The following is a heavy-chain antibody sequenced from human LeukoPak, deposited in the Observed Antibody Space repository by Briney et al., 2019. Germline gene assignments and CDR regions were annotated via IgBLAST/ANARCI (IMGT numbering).Heavy chain of an antibody. CDR2: ISYDGSDK. J-gene: IGHJ4*02. Sequence: GGSLRLSCAASGFTFSAYGLHWVRQAPGKGLEWVAFISYDGSDKYYADSVKGRFTISRDNSKNTLYLHVNILRAEDTAVYYCARGPSGVITFGGVIVHSFDYWGQGTLVTVSS. D-gene: IGHD3-16*02. CDR3: ARGPSGVITFGGVIVHSFDY. V-gene: IGHV3-30*03. CDR1: GFTFSAYG.